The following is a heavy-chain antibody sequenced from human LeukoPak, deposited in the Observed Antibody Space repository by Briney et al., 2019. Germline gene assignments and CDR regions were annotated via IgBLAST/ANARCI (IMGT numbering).Heavy chain of an antibody. V-gene: IGHV1-46*01. Sequence: VASVKVSCKASGYTFTSYYIHWVRQAPGQGLEWMGIINPTGGSVTYAQKFQGRVTMTRDTSTSTVYMELSSLRSEDTAVYYCATSPSWYEAFDIWGQGTMVTVSS. CDR2: INPTGGSV. CDR1: GYTFTSYY. J-gene: IGHJ3*02. CDR3: ATSPSWYEAFDI. D-gene: IGHD6-13*01.